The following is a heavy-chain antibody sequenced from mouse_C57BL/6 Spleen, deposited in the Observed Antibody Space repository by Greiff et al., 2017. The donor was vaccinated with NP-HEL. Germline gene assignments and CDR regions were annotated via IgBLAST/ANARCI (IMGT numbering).Heavy chain of an antibody. Sequence: VQLQESGPGLVQPSQSLSITCTVSGFSLTSYGVHWVRQSPGKGLEWLGVIWSGGSTDYNAAFISRLSISKDNSKSQVFFKMNSLQADDTAIYYCARNGIHWYFDVWGTGTTVTVSS. CDR2: IWSGGST. J-gene: IGHJ1*03. CDR1: GFSLTSYG. CDR3: ARNGIHWYFDV. V-gene: IGHV2-2*01.